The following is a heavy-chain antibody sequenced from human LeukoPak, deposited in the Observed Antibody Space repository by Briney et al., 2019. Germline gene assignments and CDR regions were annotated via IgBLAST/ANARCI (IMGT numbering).Heavy chain of an antibody. CDR1: GGTFSSYA. CDR2: IIPIFGTA. CDR3: ARDGKTIFGVVTPYNRFDP. Sequence: SVKVSCKASGGTFSSYAISWVRQAPGQGLEWMGGIIPIFGTANYAQKFQGRATITADESTSTAYMELSSLRSEDTAVYYCARDGKTIFGVVTPYNRFDPWGQGTLVTVSS. V-gene: IGHV1-69*13. J-gene: IGHJ5*02. D-gene: IGHD3-3*01.